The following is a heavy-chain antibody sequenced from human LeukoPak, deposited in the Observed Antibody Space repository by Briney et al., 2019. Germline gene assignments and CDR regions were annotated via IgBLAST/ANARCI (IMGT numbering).Heavy chain of an antibody. V-gene: IGHV3-20*04. D-gene: IGHD3-10*01. CDR1: GFTFANDG. Sequence: GGSLTLSCAASGFTFANDGMSWVRQAPGKGLEWVSGINWNGGNTGYADSVKGRFTISRDNAKNSLYLPMNSVRAEDTSFYYCARDYGGGESPTDCWGQGTLVTVSS. CDR2: INWNGGNT. J-gene: IGHJ4*02. CDR3: ARDYGGGESPTDC.